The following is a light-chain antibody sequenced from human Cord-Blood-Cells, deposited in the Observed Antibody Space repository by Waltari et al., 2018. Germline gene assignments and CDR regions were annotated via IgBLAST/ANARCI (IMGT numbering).Light chain of an antibody. Sequence: QSALTQPASVSGSPGQSITISCTGTSSDVGGYNYVSWYQQHAGKAHKLMIYEVSNRPSGVSNRFSGSKAGNAASLTISGLQAEDEADYYCSSYTSSSTQVFGTGTKVTVL. J-gene: IGLJ1*01. CDR3: SSYTSSSTQV. CDR2: EVS. CDR1: SSDVGGYNY. V-gene: IGLV2-14*01.